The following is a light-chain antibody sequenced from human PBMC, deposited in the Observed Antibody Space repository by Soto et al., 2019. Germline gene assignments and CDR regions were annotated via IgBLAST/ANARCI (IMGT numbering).Light chain of an antibody. J-gene: IGKJ1*01. Sequence: ELVLTQSPGTLSLPPRERATLSCRASQSVSSSYLAWYQQKPGQAPRPLIYGASSRAIGIPDRFSGSGSGTDFTLTISRLEPEDFAVYYRQQYCSSPWTFGQGTKVEVK. CDR2: GAS. CDR3: QQYCSSPWT. V-gene: IGKV3-20*01. CDR1: QSVSSSY.